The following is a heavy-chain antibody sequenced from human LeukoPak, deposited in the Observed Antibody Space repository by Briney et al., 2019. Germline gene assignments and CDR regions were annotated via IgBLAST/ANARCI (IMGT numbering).Heavy chain of an antibody. J-gene: IGHJ3*02. D-gene: IGHD1-26*01. CDR2: IYTSGST. CDR3: ARAYLYSGSKGAFDI. CDR1: GGSISSGSYY. Sequence: SETLSLTCTVSGGSISSGSYYWSWIRQPAGKGLEWIGRIYTSGSTNYSPSLKSRVTISVDTSKNQFSLKLSSVTAADTAVYYCARAYLYSGSKGAFDIWGQGTMVTVSS. V-gene: IGHV4-61*02.